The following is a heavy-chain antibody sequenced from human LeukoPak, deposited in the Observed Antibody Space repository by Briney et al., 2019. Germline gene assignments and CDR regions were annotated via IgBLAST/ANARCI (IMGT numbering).Heavy chain of an antibody. CDR3: ARTLEMATTEYYFDY. CDR2: IYTSGST. Sequence: SETLSLTCTVSGGSISSGSYYWSWIRQPAGKGLEWIGRIYTSGSTNYNPSLKSRVTISVDTSKNQFSLKLSSVTAADTAVYYCARTLEMATTEYYFDYWGQGTLVTVSS. V-gene: IGHV4-61*02. CDR1: GGSISSGSYY. J-gene: IGHJ4*02. D-gene: IGHD5-24*01.